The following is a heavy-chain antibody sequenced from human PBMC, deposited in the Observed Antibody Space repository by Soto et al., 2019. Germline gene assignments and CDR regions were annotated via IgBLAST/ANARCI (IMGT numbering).Heavy chain of an antibody. Sequence: ASVKVSCKASGGTFSSYGISWVRQAPGQGLEWMGRIIPTLDTVNYAQKFQGRVTITADESTTTAYMELSSLRSEDTAVYYCARESYDFWSGYKGWFDPWGQGTLVTVSS. J-gene: IGHJ5*02. CDR3: ARESYDFWSGYKGWFDP. CDR1: GGTFSSYG. D-gene: IGHD3-3*01. V-gene: IGHV1-69*11. CDR2: IIPTLDTV.